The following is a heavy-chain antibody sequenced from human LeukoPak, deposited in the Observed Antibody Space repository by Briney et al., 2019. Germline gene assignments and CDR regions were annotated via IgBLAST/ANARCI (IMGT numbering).Heavy chain of an antibody. CDR3: ARGRSRAFDI. Sequence: GGSLRLSCAAAGFTFSKFAMHWVRQAPGKGLEWVAVVSYDGSYKYYADSVKGRFTISRDNSKNTLYLQMNSLRAEDTAVYYCARGRSRAFDIWGQGTMVTVSS. CDR2: VSYDGSYK. CDR1: GFTFSKFA. V-gene: IGHV3-30*04. J-gene: IGHJ3*02.